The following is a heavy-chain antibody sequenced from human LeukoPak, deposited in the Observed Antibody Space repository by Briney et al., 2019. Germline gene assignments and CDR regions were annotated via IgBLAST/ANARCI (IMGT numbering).Heavy chain of an antibody. J-gene: IGHJ4*02. D-gene: IGHD2-2*01. CDR1: GFTFSNAW. CDR2: IKSKTDGGTT. CDR3: TTLRGGVVVPAAMYYFDY. V-gene: IGHV3-15*01. Sequence: GGSLRLSCAASGFTFSNAWMSWVRQAPGKGLEWVGPIKSKTDGGTTDYAAPVKGRFTISRDDSKNTLYLQMNSLKTEDTAVYYCTTLRGGVVVPAAMYYFDYWGQGTLVTVSS.